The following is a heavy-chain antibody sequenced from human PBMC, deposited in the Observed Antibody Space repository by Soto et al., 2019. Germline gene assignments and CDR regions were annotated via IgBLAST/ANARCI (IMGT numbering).Heavy chain of an antibody. V-gene: IGHV4-34*01. J-gene: IGHJ5*02. CDR2: INHSGST. D-gene: IGHD6-13*01. CDR1: GGSFSGYY. Sequence: ASETLSLTCAVYGGSFSGYYWSWIRQPPGKGLEWIGEINHSGSTNYNPSLKSRVTISVDTSKNQFSLKLSSVTAADTAVYYCARRRPLAAAGTFWFDPWGQGTLVTVSS. CDR3: ARRRPLAAAGTFWFDP.